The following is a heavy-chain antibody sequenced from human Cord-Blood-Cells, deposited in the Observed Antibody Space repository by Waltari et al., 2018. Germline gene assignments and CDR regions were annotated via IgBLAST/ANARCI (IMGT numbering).Heavy chain of an antibody. D-gene: IGHD1-1*01. CDR1: GGTLRSYA. CDR3: ARVERNWNYFDY. V-gene: IGHV1-69*01. Sequence: QVQLVQSGAEVKKPGPSVKVSWKASGGTLRSYAITWVRQAPGQGLEWMGGIIPIFGTANYAQKFQGRVTITADESTSTAYMELSSLRSEDTAVYYCARVERNWNYFDYWGQGTLVTVSS. J-gene: IGHJ4*02. CDR2: IIPIFGTA.